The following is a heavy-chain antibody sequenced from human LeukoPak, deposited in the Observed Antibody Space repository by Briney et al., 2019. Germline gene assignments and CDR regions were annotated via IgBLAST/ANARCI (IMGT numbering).Heavy chain of an antibody. J-gene: IGHJ4*02. Sequence: SETLSLTCAVSGHSISSGYYWGWIRQPPGKGLEWIGSIYHSGSTYYNPSLKSRVTISVDTSKNQFSLKLSSVTAADTAVYYCARQSVAAAGDFDYWGQGTLVTVSS. V-gene: IGHV4-38-2*01. D-gene: IGHD6-13*01. CDR2: IYHSGST. CDR1: GHSISSGYY. CDR3: ARQSVAAAGDFDY.